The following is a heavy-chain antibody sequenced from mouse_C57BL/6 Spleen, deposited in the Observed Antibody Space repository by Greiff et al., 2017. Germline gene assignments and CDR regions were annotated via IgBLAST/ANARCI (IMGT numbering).Heavy chain of an antibody. CDR1: GYAFTNYL. J-gene: IGHJ3*01. D-gene: IGHD3-2*02. CDR2: INPGSGGT. CDR3: ARSRQGSAY. V-gene: IGHV1-54*01. Sequence: VKLQESGAELVRPGTSVKVSCKASGYAFTNYLIEWVKQRPGQGLEWIGVINPGSGGTNYNEKFKGKATLTADKSSSTAYMQLSSLTSEDSAVYFCARSRQGSAYWGQGTLVTVSA.